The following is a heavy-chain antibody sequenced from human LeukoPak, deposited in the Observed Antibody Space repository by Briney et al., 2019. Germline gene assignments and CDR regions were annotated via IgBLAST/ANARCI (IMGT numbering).Heavy chain of an antibody. V-gene: IGHV3-23*01. CDR3: AKGRQNYYDSSGYPPQYYYYGMDV. CDR1: GFTFSSYA. J-gene: IGHJ6*02. D-gene: IGHD3-22*01. Sequence: GGSLRLSCAASGFTFSSYAMSWVRQAPGKGLEWVSAISGSGGSTYYADSVKGRFTISTYNSKNTLYLQMNSLRAEDTAVYFCAKGRQNYYDSSGYPPQYYYYGMDVWGLGTTVTVSS. CDR2: ISGSGGST.